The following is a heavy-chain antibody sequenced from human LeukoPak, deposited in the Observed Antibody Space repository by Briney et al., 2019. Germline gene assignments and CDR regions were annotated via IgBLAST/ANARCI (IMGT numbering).Heavy chain of an antibody. J-gene: IGHJ4*02. CDR3: ARVPFYDRSGYYFDY. Sequence: TGGSLRLSCAASGFTFSNYNMNWVRQAPGKGLEWVSYISTSGRAIFYADSVKGRFTISRDNAKNSLFLQMNSLRDEDTAVYYCARVPFYDRSGYYFDYWGLGTLVTVSS. CDR1: GFTFSNYN. CDR2: ISTSGRAI. D-gene: IGHD3-22*01. V-gene: IGHV3-48*02.